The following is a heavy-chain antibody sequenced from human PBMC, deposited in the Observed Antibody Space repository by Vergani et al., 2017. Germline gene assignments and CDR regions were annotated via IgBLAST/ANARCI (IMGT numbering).Heavy chain of an antibody. CDR3: ARGSTVTTTQLDY. D-gene: IGHD4-11*01. CDR2: INHSGST. CDR1: GGSFSGYY. Sequence: QVQLQQWGAGLLKPSETLSLTCAVYGGSFSGYYWSWIRQPTGKGLEWIGEINHSGSTNYNPSLKSRVTISVDTSKNQFSLKLSSVTAADTAVYYCARGSTVTTTQLDYWGQGTLVTVSS. V-gene: IGHV4-34*01. J-gene: IGHJ4*02.